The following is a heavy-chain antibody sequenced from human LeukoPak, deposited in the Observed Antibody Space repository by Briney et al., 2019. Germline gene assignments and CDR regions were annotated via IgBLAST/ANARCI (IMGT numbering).Heavy chain of an antibody. D-gene: IGHD5-18*01. V-gene: IGHV3-23*01. Sequence: PGGSLGLSCAASGFTVSSNYMSWVRQAPGKGLEWVSAISGSGGSTYYADSVKGRFTISRDNSKNTLYLQMNSLRAEDTAVYYCAKGIQLWEPGIDYWGQGTLVTVSS. J-gene: IGHJ4*02. CDR3: AKGIQLWEPGIDY. CDR2: ISGSGGST. CDR1: GFTVSSNY.